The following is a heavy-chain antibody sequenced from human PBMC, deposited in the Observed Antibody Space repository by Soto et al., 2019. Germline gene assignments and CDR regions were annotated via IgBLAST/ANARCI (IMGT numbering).Heavy chain of an antibody. CDR2: IYPGDSDT. Sequence: GESLKISCKGSGYSFTSYWIGWVRQMPGKGLEWMGTIYPGDSDTRYSPSFQGQVTISADKSISTAYLQWSSLKASDTAMYYCARHVTVTTYYYYMDVWGKGTTVTVSS. V-gene: IGHV5-51*01. J-gene: IGHJ6*03. CDR1: GYSFTSYW. D-gene: IGHD4-4*01. CDR3: ARHVTVTTYYYYMDV.